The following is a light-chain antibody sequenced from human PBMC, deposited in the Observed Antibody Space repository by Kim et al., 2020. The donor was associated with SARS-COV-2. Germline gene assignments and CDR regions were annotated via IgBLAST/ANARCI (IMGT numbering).Light chain of an antibody. V-gene: IGKV3-11*01. Sequence: EIVLTQSPATLSLSPGERATLSCRASQSVGNSLAWFQQKPGQAPRLLIFETSNRATGIPARFSGSGSGTAFTLTTSSLEPEDFAVYYCQQRYNWPLTFGGGTKVDIK. J-gene: IGKJ4*01. CDR2: ETS. CDR3: QQRYNWPLT. CDR1: QSVGNS.